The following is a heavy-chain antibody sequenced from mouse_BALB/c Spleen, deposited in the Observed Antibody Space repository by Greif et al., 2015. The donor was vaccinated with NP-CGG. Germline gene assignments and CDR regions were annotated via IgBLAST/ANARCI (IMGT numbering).Heavy chain of an antibody. CDR3: ARFYYGNYVMDAMDY. V-gene: IGHV1-87*01. Sequence: QVQLQQSGAELARPGASVKLSCKASGYTFTSYWMQWVKQRPGQGLEWIGAVYPGDGDTRYTQKFKGKATLTADKSSSTAYMQLSSLASEDSAVYYCARFYYGNYVMDAMDYWGQGTSVTVSS. CDR2: VYPGDGDT. J-gene: IGHJ4*01. D-gene: IGHD2-1*01. CDR1: GYTFTSYW.